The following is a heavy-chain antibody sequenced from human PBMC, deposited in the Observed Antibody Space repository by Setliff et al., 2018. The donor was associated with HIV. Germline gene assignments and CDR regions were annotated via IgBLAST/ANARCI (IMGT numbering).Heavy chain of an antibody. CDR1: GGTFSSQD. Sequence: ASVKVSCKASGGTFSSQDINWVRQATGQGLEWMGWMNPNSGNTGYAPKFQGRVTMTRDTSINTAYMELSSLTSDDTAVYYCVSTWSRVPYYLMDVWGQGTTVTVSS. V-gene: IGHV1-8*01. CDR3: VSTWSRVPYYLMDV. D-gene: IGHD6-13*01. CDR2: MNPNSGNT. J-gene: IGHJ6*02.